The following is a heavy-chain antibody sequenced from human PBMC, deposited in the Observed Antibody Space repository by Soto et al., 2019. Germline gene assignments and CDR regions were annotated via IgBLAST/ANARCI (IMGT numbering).Heavy chain of an antibody. CDR3: AKEGGASYGYGGYFDY. J-gene: IGHJ4*02. Sequence: EVQLLESGGGLVQPGGSLRLSCAASGFTFRSYAMSWVRQAPGKGLEWVSAISGSGGSTYYADSVKGRFTISRDNSKNTLYLQMNSLRAEDTAVYYCAKEGGASYGYGGYFDYWGQGTLVTVSS. D-gene: IGHD5-18*01. V-gene: IGHV3-23*01. CDR2: ISGSGGST. CDR1: GFTFRSYA.